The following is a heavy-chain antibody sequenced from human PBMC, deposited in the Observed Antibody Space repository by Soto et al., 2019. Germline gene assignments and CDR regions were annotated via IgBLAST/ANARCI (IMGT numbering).Heavy chain of an antibody. Sequence: GESLKISCKGSGYTFSSYWIVWVRQMPGQGLEWMGIIYPGDSEISYSPSFQGQVTISADKSISAAYLQWSSLKASDTAMYYCARQGSSGPDYWGQGTLVTVSS. J-gene: IGHJ4*02. D-gene: IGHD3-22*01. V-gene: IGHV5-51*01. CDR1: GYTFSSYW. CDR3: ARQGSSGPDY. CDR2: IYPGDSEI.